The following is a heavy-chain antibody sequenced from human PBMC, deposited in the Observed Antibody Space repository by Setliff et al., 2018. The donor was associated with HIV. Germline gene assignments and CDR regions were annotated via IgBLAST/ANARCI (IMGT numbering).Heavy chain of an antibody. CDR3: TKGHYTTSG. J-gene: IGHJ4*02. V-gene: IGHV3-7*01. CDR2: MNQDGSEK. CDR1: GFTLSSSW. Sequence: GGSLRLSCAVSGFTLSSSWLNWVRQAPGKGLEWVANMNQDGSEKNYVDSVKGRFTISRDNAKNSLYLQMKSLRVEDTEVYDCTKGHYTTSGWGQGTLVTVSS. D-gene: IGHD2-2*02.